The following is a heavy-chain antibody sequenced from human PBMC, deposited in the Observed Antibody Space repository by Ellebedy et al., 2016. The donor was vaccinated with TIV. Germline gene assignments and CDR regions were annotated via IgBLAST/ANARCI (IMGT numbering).Heavy chain of an antibody. D-gene: IGHD3-3*01. CDR1: GGSISSYY. CDR3: ARGALRFLEWLPYYYYMDV. J-gene: IGHJ6*03. CDR2: IYTSGST. Sequence: SETLSLXCTVSGGSISSYYWSWIRQPAGKGLEWIGRIYTSGSTNYNPSLKSRVTMSVDTSKNQFSLKLSSVTAADTAVYYCARGALRFLEWLPYYYYMDVWGKGTTVTVSS. V-gene: IGHV4-4*07.